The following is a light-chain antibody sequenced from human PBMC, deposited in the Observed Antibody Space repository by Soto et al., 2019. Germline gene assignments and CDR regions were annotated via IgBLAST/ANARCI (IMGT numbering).Light chain of an antibody. CDR1: QSVGNNY. CDR3: EQYGSTPLT. V-gene: IGKV3-20*01. Sequence: EIVLTQSPGTLSLSPGERATLSCRASQSVGNNYLAWYQQKPGQAPRFLIYDASSRATGIPDRFSGRGSGTDVTLAVSRLEREDVAVYYCEQYGSTPLTVGGGTKVEIK. CDR2: DAS. J-gene: IGKJ4*01.